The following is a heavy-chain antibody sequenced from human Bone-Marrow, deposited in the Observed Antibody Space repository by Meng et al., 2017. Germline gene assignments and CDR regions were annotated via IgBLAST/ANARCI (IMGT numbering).Heavy chain of an antibody. Sequence: GESLKISCTASGFTFSNYWMSWVRQAPGKGLEWVANIKEDGSEKYYVDSVKGRFTISRDNAKISLDLQMNSLRAEDTAVYYCARDATRSGDFDYWGQGTLVTVSS. D-gene: IGHD4-17*01. CDR1: GFTFSNYW. V-gene: IGHV3-7*01. CDR2: IKEDGSEK. CDR3: ARDATRSGDFDY. J-gene: IGHJ4*02.